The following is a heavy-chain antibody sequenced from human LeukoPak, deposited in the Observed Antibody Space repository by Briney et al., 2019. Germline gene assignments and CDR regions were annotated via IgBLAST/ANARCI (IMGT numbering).Heavy chain of an antibody. CDR3: ARVPSSLVVPAAEH. V-gene: IGHV3-21*01. D-gene: IGHD2-2*01. Sequence: SGGSLRLSCAASGFTFSSYSMNWVRQAPGKGLEWVSSISSSSSYIYYADSVKGRFTISRDNAKNSLYLQMNSLRAEDTAVYYCARVPSSLVVPAAEHWGQGTLVTVSS. CDR2: ISSSSSYI. J-gene: IGHJ1*01. CDR1: GFTFSSYS.